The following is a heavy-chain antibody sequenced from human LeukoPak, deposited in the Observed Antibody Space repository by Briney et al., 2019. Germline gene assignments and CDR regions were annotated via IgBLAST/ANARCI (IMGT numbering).Heavy chain of an antibody. Sequence: GGSLRLSCAASGFTFSNYAMSWVRQAPGKGLEWVSAISGSGGSTYYADSVKGRFTISRDNSKNTLYLQMNSLRAEDTAVYYCAKGKYSSSWTRYFDYWGQGTLVTVSS. J-gene: IGHJ4*02. V-gene: IGHV3-23*01. D-gene: IGHD6-13*01. CDR2: ISGSGGST. CDR1: GFTFSNYA. CDR3: AKGKYSSSWTRYFDY.